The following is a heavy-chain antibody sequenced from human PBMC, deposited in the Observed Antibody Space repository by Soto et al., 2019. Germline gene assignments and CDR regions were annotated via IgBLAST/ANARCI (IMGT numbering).Heavy chain of an antibody. CDR2: IWYYGSNK. CDR3: AREDKDHDAFDI. V-gene: IGHV3-33*01. J-gene: IGHJ3*02. CDR1: GFTFSSYG. Sequence: GSLRLSCAASGFTFSSYGMHWVRQAPGKGLEWVAVIWYYGSNKYYADSVKGRFTISXXXXKXXXYXQXXXLXAXDTAVYYCAREDKDHDAFDIWGQGTMVTV.